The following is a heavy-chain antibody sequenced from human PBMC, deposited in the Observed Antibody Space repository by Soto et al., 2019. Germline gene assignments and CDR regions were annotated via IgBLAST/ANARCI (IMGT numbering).Heavy chain of an antibody. J-gene: IGHJ6*02. Sequence: PGGSLRLSCAASGFTFSSYARHWVRQAPGKGLEWVAVISYDGSNKYYADSVKGRFTISRDNSKNTLYLQMNSLRAEDTAVYYCARAAGEQLVPAYYYYGMDVWGQGTTVTVYS. CDR2: ISYDGSNK. CDR3: ARAAGEQLVPAYYYYGMDV. D-gene: IGHD6-6*01. V-gene: IGHV3-30-3*01. CDR1: GFTFSSYA.